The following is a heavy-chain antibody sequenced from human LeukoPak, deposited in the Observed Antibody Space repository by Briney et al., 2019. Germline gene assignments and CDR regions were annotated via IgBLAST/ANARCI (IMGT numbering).Heavy chain of an antibody. Sequence: ASVKVSCKASGYTFTSYYMHWVRQAPGQGLEWMGLINPTGGSTGYAQKFQGRVTLTRDTSATTAYLEVSSLRPEDMAVYYCARERGIRDAFDFWGRGTMVTVSS. CDR3: ARERGIRDAFDF. V-gene: IGHV1-46*01. D-gene: IGHD1-14*01. CDR1: GYTFTSYY. J-gene: IGHJ3*01. CDR2: INPTGGST.